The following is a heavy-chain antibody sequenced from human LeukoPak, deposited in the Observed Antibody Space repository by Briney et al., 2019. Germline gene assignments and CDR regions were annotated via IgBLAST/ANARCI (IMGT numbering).Heavy chain of an antibody. D-gene: IGHD2-8*01. CDR2: INPNSGGT. CDR3: ARFCTNGVCPTDY. Sequence: ASVKVSCKASGYTFTGYYMHWVRQAPGQGLEWMGWINPNSGGTNYAQKFQGRVTMTRDTSISTAYMELSRLRSDDTAVYYCARFCTNGVCPTDYWSQGTLVTVSS. V-gene: IGHV1-2*02. CDR1: GYTFTGYY. J-gene: IGHJ4*02.